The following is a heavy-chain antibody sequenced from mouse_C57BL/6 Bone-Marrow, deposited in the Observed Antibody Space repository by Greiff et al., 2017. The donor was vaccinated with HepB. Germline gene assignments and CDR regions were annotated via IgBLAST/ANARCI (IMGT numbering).Heavy chain of an antibody. Sequence: QVQLQQSGAELVRPGTSVKVSCKASGYAFTNYLIEWVKQRPGQGLEWIGVINPGSGGTNYNEKFKGKATLTADKSSSTAYMQLSSLTSEDTAIYYCARGVYEDYWGQGTTLTVSS. CDR3: ARGVYEDY. D-gene: IGHD1-1*01. V-gene: IGHV1-54*01. CDR1: GYAFTNYL. J-gene: IGHJ2*01. CDR2: INPGSGGT.